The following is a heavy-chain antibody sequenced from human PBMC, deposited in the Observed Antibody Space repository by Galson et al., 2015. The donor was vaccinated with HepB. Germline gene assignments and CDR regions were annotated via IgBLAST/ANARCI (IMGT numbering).Heavy chain of an antibody. D-gene: IGHD6-19*01. CDR2: ISYDGSNK. Sequence: SLRLSCAASGFTFSNYAMHWVRQAPGKGLEWVAVISYDGSNKYYADSVKGRFTISRDDSKNTLYLQMNSLRAEDTAVYYCARKMGVGVAGCDYWGQGTLVTVSS. J-gene: IGHJ4*02. V-gene: IGHV3-30-3*01. CDR1: GFTFSNYA. CDR3: ARKMGVGVAGCDY.